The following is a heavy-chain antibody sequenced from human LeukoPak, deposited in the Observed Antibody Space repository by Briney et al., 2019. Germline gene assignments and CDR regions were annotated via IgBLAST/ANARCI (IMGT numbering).Heavy chain of an antibody. V-gene: IGHV3-23*01. D-gene: IGHD4-17*01. CDR1: GFTFSSYA. CDR3: AKGLDYGDLLSWFDP. J-gene: IGHJ5*02. CDR2: ISGSGGST. Sequence: QTGGSLRLSCAASGFTFSSYAMSWVRQAPGKGLEWVSAISGSGGSTYYADSVKGRFTISRDNSKNTLYLQMNSLRAEDTAVYYCAKGLDYGDLLSWFDPWGQGTLVTASS.